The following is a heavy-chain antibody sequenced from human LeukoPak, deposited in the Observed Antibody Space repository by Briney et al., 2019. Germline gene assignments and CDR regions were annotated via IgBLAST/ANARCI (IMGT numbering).Heavy chain of an antibody. CDR2: ISPNSGGT. V-gene: IGHV1-2*02. Sequence: ASVKVSCKASGYTFTDYYIHWIRQAPGQGLEWMGWISPNSGGTNYAQKFQGRVTMTRDTSISTAYMELSSLRSDDTAVYYCAITSNFDAFDIWGQGTMVTVSS. CDR1: GYTFTDYY. CDR3: AITSNFDAFDI. J-gene: IGHJ3*02. D-gene: IGHD4/OR15-4a*01.